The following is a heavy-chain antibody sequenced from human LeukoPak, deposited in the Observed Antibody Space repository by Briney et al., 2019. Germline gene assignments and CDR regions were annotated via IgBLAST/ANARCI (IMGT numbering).Heavy chain of an antibody. CDR1: GGSISYNY. V-gene: IGHV4-59*01. D-gene: IGHD3-22*01. Sequence: SETLSLTCTVSGGSISYNYWSWIRQPPGKGLEWIGYIYHSGSTNYNPSLKSRVPISIDMSMNQFSLKLSSVTAADTAVYYCARTGNYYDSSGYWGWIDYWGQGTLVTVSS. CDR2: IYHSGST. CDR3: ARTGNYYDSSGYWGWIDY. J-gene: IGHJ4*02.